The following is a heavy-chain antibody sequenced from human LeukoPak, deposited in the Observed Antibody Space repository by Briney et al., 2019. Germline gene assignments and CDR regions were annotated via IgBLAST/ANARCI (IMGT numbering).Heavy chain of an antibody. D-gene: IGHD3-22*01. Sequence: TGESLKISCKGSGYSFTSYWIGWVRQMPGKGLEWMGIIYPDNSDTRYSPSFQGQVTISADKSISTAYLQWSSLKASDTAMYYCARHYYFDSSAYYPFDYWGQGTLVTVSS. CDR1: GYSFTSYW. CDR2: IYPDNSDT. J-gene: IGHJ4*02. V-gene: IGHV5-51*01. CDR3: ARHYYFDSSAYYPFDY.